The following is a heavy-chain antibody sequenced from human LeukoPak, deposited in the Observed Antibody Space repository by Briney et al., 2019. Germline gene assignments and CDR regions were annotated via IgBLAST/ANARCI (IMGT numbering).Heavy chain of an antibody. V-gene: IGHV4-59*11. Sequence: SETLSRTCNVSGGSIISHYWSWIRQPPGKGLEWIGYIYYSVNTNYNPPLKSRVTISIDTSKNQFSLKLSSVTAADTAVYYCARDGLYARSGYYTFDYWGQGTLVTVSS. D-gene: IGHD3-22*01. CDR1: GGSIISHY. CDR2: IYYSVNT. J-gene: IGHJ4*02. CDR3: ARDGLYARSGYYTFDY.